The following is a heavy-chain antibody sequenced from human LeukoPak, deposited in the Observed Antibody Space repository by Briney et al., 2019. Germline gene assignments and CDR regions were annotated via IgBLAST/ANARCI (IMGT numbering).Heavy chain of an antibody. D-gene: IGHD3-16*01. CDR2: ISDTGSNK. V-gene: IGHV3-30*18. J-gene: IGHJ4*02. CDR3: AKWGSGYYFDY. Sequence: GGSLRLSCAASGFTFSSYGIHWVRQAPGKGLEWVAVISDTGSNKYYADSVKGRFTVSRDNSKNTVYLQMNSLRTEDTAVYYCAKWGSGYYFDYWGQGTLVTVPS. CDR1: GFTFSSYG.